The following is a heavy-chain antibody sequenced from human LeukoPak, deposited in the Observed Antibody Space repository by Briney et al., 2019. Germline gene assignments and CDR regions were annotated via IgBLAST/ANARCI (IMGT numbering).Heavy chain of an antibody. Sequence: PSETLSLTCTVSGDSISSGDYFWSWIRQPPGKGLEWIGTIYYSGSTYYNPSLKSRVTISVDTSKKQFSLKLSSVTAADTAVYYCASSGSSGRIYYWGQGTLVTVSS. CDR1: GDSISSGDYF. CDR2: IYYSGST. CDR3: ASSGSSGRIYY. D-gene: IGHD3-10*01. V-gene: IGHV4-30-4*08. J-gene: IGHJ4*02.